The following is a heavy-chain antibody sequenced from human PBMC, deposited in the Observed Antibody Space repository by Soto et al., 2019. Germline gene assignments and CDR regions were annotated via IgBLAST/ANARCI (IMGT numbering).Heavy chain of an antibody. Sequence: EVQLLESEGGLVQPGGSLSLSCAVSGFTFSSYPMGWVRQAPGKGLEWVSAISGSGGDTYYADSVKGRLTMSRDNSKSTLYLQMNSLRADDTAVYFCARILRRGITPGWSKGGFDYWGQGTLVAVSS. J-gene: IGHJ4*02. V-gene: IGHV3-23*01. CDR2: ISGSGGDT. D-gene: IGHD6-19*01. CDR1: GFTFSSYP. CDR3: ARILRRGITPGWSKGGFDY.